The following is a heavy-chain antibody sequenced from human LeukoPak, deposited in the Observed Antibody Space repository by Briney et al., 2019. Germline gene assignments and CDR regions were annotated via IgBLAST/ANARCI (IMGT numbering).Heavy chain of an antibody. CDR1: GFTFSSYA. Sequence: PGGSPRLSCAASGFTFSSYAMSWVRQAPGKGLEWVSAISGSGGSTYYADSVKGRFTISRDNSKNTLYLQMNSLRAEDTAVYYCAKDPPRHRAYCGGDCHDYWGQGTLVTVSS. J-gene: IGHJ4*02. CDR3: AKDPPRHRAYCGGDCHDY. D-gene: IGHD2-21*01. CDR2: ISGSGGST. V-gene: IGHV3-23*01.